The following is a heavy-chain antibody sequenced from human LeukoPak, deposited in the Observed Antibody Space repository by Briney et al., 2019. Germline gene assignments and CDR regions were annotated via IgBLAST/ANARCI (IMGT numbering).Heavy chain of an antibody. CDR3: AGVLRVELVVNY. V-gene: IGHV4-59*01. D-gene: IGHD3-9*01. Sequence: SETLSLTCTVSGGSISSFYWGWIRQPPGKGVEWIGHMHSSGNTNYNPSLKSRITMSVDTSKNQFSLNLSSVTAADTAIYWCAGVLRVELVVNYWGQGTLVTVSS. CDR2: MHSSGNT. CDR1: GGSISSFY. J-gene: IGHJ4*02.